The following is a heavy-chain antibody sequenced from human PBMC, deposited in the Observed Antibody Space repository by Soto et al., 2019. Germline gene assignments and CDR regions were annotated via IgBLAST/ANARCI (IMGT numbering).Heavy chain of an antibody. D-gene: IGHD6-19*01. V-gene: IGHV4-59*01. Sequence: SETLSLTCSVSGDSMSSYYWSWIRQPPGKGLEWIGYFYYSGSTNYNPSLRGRVTISVDTSKNQFSLKLSSVTAADTAVYYCARDRSSGWLRFYFDYWGQGTLVTVSS. CDR2: FYYSGST. CDR1: GDSMSSYY. J-gene: IGHJ4*02. CDR3: ARDRSSGWLRFYFDY.